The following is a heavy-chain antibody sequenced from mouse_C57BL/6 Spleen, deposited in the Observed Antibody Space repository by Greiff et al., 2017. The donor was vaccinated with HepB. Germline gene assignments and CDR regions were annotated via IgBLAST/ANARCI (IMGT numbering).Heavy chain of an antibody. D-gene: IGHD2-5*01. CDR2: IDPSDSYT. V-gene: IGHV1-50*01. CDR3: ARSRYYSNYLYYFDY. J-gene: IGHJ2*01. CDR1: GYTFTSYW. Sequence: VQLQQPGAELVKPGASVKLSCKASGYTFTSYWMQWVKQRPGQGLEWIGEIDPSDSYTNYKQKFKGKATLTVDTSSSTAYMQLSSLTSEDSAVYYWARSRYYSNYLYYFDYWGQGTTLTVSS.